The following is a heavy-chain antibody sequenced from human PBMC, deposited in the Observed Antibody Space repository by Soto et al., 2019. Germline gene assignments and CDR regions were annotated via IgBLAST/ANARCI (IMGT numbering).Heavy chain of an antibody. Sequence: GASVKVSCKASGFTFTSSAVQWVRQARGQRLEWIGWIVVGSGNTNYAQKFQERVTITRDMSTSTAYMELSSLRSEDTAVYYCARRNVYGSGSYSFDYWGQGTLVTVSS. V-gene: IGHV1-58*01. J-gene: IGHJ4*02. CDR1: GFTFTSSA. CDR2: IVVGSGNT. CDR3: ARRNVYGSGSYSFDY. D-gene: IGHD3-10*01.